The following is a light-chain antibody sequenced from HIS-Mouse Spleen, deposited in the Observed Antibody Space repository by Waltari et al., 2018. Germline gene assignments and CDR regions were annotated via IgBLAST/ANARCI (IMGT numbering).Light chain of an antibody. J-gene: IGLJ2*01. CDR2: EDS. V-gene: IGLV3-10*01. CDR3: YSTDSSGNHRV. CDR1: ALPTKY. Sequence: SYELTQPPSVSVSPGQTARITCSGDALPTKYAYWYQQKSDQAPVLGIYEDSKRPSGSPGRFPGSSSGTMATLTISGAQVEDEADYYCYSTDSSGNHRVFGGGTKLTVL.